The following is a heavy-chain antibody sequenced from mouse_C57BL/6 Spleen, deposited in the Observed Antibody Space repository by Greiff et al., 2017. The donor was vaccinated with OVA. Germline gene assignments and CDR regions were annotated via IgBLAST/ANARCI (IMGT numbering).Heavy chain of an antibody. J-gene: IGHJ3*01. CDR2: IYPGDGDT. V-gene: IGHV1-82*01. D-gene: IGHD1-1*01. Sequence: VQLQQSGPELVKPGASVKISCKASGYAFSSSWMNWVKQRPGKGLEWIGRIYPGDGDTNYNGKFKGKATLTADKSSSTAYMQLSSLTSEDSAVYFCARGDYGSSWGFAYWGQGTLVTVSA. CDR1: GYAFSSSW. CDR3: ARGDYGSSWGFAY.